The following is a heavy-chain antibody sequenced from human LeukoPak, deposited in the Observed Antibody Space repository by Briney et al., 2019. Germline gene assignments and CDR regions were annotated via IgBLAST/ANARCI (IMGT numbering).Heavy chain of an antibody. D-gene: IGHD6-13*01. J-gene: IGHJ4*02. CDR3: ERVRRYRSSWYHDY. CDR1: GFSFSTYT. Sequence: PGGSLRLSCAASGFSFSTYTMNWVRQAPGKRLDWVSYISSSSSTIYYADSVKGRFTISRDNANNSLYLQMNSLRDEDTAVYYCERVRRYRSSWYHDYWGQGSLVTVSS. V-gene: IGHV3-48*02. CDR2: ISSSSSTI.